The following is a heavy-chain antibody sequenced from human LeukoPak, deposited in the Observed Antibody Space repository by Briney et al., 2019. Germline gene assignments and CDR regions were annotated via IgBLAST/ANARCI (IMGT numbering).Heavy chain of an antibody. CDR1: GYTFTSYS. CDR3: ARVVLWFGEFGWFDP. J-gene: IGHJ5*02. CDR2: INPRGGST. Sequence: GASVKVSCKASGYTFTSYSMHWVRQAPGQGLEWMGIINPRGGSTSYAQKFQGRVTMTSDTSTGTVYMELSSLRSEDTAVYYCARVVLWFGEFGWFDPWGQGALVAVSS. D-gene: IGHD3-10*01. V-gene: IGHV1-46*01.